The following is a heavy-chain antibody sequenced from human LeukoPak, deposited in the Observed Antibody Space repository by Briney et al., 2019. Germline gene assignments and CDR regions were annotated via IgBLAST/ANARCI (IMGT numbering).Heavy chain of an antibody. CDR3: ARESVGSGWSYYYGMDV. D-gene: IGHD6-19*01. Sequence: GGSLRLSCAASGFTFSDYYMSWIRQAPGKGLEWVSYISSSSSYTNYADSVKGRFTISRDNAKNSLYLQMNSLRAEDTAVYYCARESVGSGWSYYYGMDVWGQGTTVTVSS. CDR2: ISSSSSYT. CDR1: GFTFSDYY. J-gene: IGHJ6*02. V-gene: IGHV3-11*06.